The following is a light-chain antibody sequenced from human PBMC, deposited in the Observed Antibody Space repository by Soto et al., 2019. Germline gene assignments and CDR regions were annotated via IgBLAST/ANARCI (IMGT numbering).Light chain of an antibody. CDR2: GAS. J-gene: IGKJ2*01. CDR3: QQSYRSPYT. Sequence: IQLTQSPSSLSASVGDRVTVTCRASQNINIYLNWYQQKPGKAPTLLIYGASSLQSGVPSRFSGGGSRTDFTLTISSLQTEDLATYYCQQSYRSPYTLGQGTKLEI. V-gene: IGKV1-39*01. CDR1: QNINIY.